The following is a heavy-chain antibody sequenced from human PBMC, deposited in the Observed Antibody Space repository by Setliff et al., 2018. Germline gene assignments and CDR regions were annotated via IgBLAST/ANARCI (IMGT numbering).Heavy chain of an antibody. V-gene: IGHV1-46*01. CDR2: INPSGGST. CDR3: ARDGNGRKGDYYYYYYMDV. D-gene: IGHD1-1*01. CDR1: GYTFTSYY. J-gene: IGHJ6*03. Sequence: ASVKVSCTASGYTFTSYYMHWVRQAPGQGLEWMGIINPSGGSTSYAQKFQGRVTMTRDTSTSTVYMELSSLRSEDTAVYYCARDGNGRKGDYYYYYYMDVWGKGTTVTVSS.